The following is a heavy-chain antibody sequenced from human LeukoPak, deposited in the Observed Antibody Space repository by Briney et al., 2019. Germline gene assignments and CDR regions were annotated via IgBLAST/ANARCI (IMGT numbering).Heavy chain of an antibody. D-gene: IGHD2-2*01. V-gene: IGHV1-69*05. CDR2: IIPIFGTA. J-gene: IGHJ6*03. CDR1: GGTFSSYA. Sequence: SVKVSCKASGGTFSSYAISWVRQAPGQGLEWMGGIIPIFGTANYAQKSQGRVTITTDESTSTAYMELSSLRSEDTAVYYCARDGSGVVVPAANPNYYYYYMDVWGKGTTVTVSS. CDR3: ARDGSGVVVPAANPNYYYYYMDV.